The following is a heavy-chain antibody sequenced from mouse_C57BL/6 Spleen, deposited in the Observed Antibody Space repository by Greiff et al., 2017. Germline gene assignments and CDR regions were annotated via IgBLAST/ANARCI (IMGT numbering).Heavy chain of an antibody. CDR2: ISYDGSN. V-gene: IGHV3-6*01. D-gene: IGHD1-1*01. CDR1: GYSITSGYY. Sequence: VQLKESGPGLVKPSQSLSLTCSVTGYSITSGYYWNWIRQFPGNKLEWMGYISYDGSNNYNPSLKNRISITRDTSKNQFFLKLNSVTTEDTATYYCARPYGSSQAWFAYWGQGTLVTVSA. J-gene: IGHJ3*01. CDR3: ARPYGSSQAWFAY.